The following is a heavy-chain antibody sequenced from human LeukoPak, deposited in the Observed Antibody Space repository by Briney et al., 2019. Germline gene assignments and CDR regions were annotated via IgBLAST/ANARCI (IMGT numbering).Heavy chain of an antibody. CDR3: AKTQVAAALEAPCFEP. V-gene: IGHV3-30*02. D-gene: IGHD2-15*01. CDR1: GFTFSSYG. Sequence: GGSLRLSCAASGFTFSSYGMHWVRQAPGKGLEWVAFIRYDGSNKYYADSVKGRFTISRDNSKNTLYLQMNSLKTKDSPLYYCAKTQVAAALEAPCFEPWGQGTLVTVSS. J-gene: IGHJ5*02. CDR2: IRYDGSNK.